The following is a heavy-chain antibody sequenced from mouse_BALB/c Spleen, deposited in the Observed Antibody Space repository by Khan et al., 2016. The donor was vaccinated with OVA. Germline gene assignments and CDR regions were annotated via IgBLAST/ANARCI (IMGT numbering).Heavy chain of an antibody. CDR2: ISGDSSTI. CDR3: ARSYFYGYYFDQ. J-gene: IGHJ2*01. Sequence: EVELVESGGGLVQPGGSRKLSCVASGFTFSSFGMHWVRQAPEKGLEWVAYISGDSSTIYYTETVKGRFTISRDNPKNTLFLQMTSLRSEDMAMYYGARSYFYGYYFDQWGQGTTLTVSS. D-gene: IGHD1-1*01. V-gene: IGHV5-17*02. CDR1: GFTFSSFG.